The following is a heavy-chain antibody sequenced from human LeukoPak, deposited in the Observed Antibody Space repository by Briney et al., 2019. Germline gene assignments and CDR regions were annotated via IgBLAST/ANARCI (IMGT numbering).Heavy chain of an antibody. CDR2: ISYDGSNK. V-gene: IGHV3-30*03. D-gene: IGHD3-9*01. CDR3: AHFEAFYLYDILTGYSPGFDY. CDR1: GFTFSSYG. Sequence: GGSLRLSCAASGFTFSSYGMHWVRQAPGKGLEWVAVISYDGSNKYYADSVKGRFTISRDNSKNTLYLQMNSLRAEDTAVYYCAHFEAFYLYDILTGYSPGFDYWGQGTLVTVSS. J-gene: IGHJ4*02.